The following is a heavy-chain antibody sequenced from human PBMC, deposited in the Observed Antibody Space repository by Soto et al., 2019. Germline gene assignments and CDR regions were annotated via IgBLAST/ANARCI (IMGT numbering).Heavy chain of an antibody. CDR2: ISSSSSYT. V-gene: IGHV3-11*05. J-gene: IGHJ5*02. CDR3: ARDSGTPPYNWFDP. Sequence: QVQLVESGGGLVKPGGSLRLSCAASGFTFSDYYMSWIRQAPGKGLEWVSYISSSSSYTNYADSVKGRFTISRDNAKNSLYLQMNSLRAEDTAVYYCARDSGTPPYNWFDPWGQGTLVTVSS. CDR1: GFTFSDYY. D-gene: IGHD1-1*01.